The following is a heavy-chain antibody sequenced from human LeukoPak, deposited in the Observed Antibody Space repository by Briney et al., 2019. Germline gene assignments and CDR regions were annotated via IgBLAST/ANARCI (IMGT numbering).Heavy chain of an antibody. CDR2: IRYDGNNK. J-gene: IGHJ4*02. V-gene: IGHV3-30*02. CDR3: AKSRSGSANWALQIFDN. Sequence: GGSLRLSCAASGFIFSNYGMHWVRQAPGKGPEWVAFIRYDGNNKLYADSVKGRSTVSRDDAKNMLYLQMNSLRAEDTAVYYCAKSRSGSANWALQIFDNWGQGALVTVSS. CDR1: GFIFSNYG. D-gene: IGHD1-1*01.